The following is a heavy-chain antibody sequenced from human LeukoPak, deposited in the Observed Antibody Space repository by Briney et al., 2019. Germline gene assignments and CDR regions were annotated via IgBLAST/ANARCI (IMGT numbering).Heavy chain of an antibody. D-gene: IGHD2-2*01. CDR1: GCTFSSYA. Sequence: GGSLRLSCAASGCTFSSYAMSWVRQAPGKGLEWVSTISGSGGNTYYADSVKGRFTISRDNSKNTLYLQMNSLRAEDTAVYYCAKTPRYCSSASCSILYGMDVWGQGTTVTVSS. J-gene: IGHJ6*02. CDR3: AKTPRYCSSASCSILYGMDV. CDR2: ISGSGGNT. V-gene: IGHV3-23*01.